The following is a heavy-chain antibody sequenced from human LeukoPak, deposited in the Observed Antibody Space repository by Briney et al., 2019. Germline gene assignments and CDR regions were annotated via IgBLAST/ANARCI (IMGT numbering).Heavy chain of an antibody. J-gene: IGHJ4*02. Sequence: TSETLSLTCTVSGGSISSSSYSWGWIRQPPGKGLEWIGSIYYSGSTYYNPSLKSRVTISVDTSKNQFSLKLSSVTAADTAVYYCARGLRIGNYYDSSGYQEDPNLYRYWGQGTLVTVSS. V-gene: IGHV4-39*07. CDR2: IYYSGST. CDR1: GGSISSSSYS. D-gene: IGHD3-22*01. CDR3: ARGLRIGNYYDSSGYQEDPNLYRY.